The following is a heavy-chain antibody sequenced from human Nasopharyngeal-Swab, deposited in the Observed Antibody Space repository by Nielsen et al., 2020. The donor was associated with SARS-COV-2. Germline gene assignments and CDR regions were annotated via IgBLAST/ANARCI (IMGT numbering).Heavy chain of an antibody. J-gene: IGHJ4*02. D-gene: IGHD3-10*01. CDR3: ARVGGRTSPMGS. Sequence: GGVLKISCVASGFTFRDYWMSWVRQAPAKGLEWVASIKQDGSEKNYVDSVKGRFTISRDNAKNSLFLQMDSLRTEDTAFYYCARVGGRTSPMGSWGQGTLVTVSS. CDR1: GFTFRDYW. V-gene: IGHV3-7*01. CDR2: IKQDGSEK.